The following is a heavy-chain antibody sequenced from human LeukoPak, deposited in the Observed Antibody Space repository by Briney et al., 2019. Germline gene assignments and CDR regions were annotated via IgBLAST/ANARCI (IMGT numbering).Heavy chain of an antibody. CDR2: IYYSGST. Sequence: SETLSLTCTVSGYSISSGYYWGWIRQPPGKGLEWIGYIYYSGSTNYNPSLKSRVTISVDTSKNQFSLKLSSVTAADTAVYYCARDPWFDPWGQGTLVTVSS. J-gene: IGHJ5*02. CDR3: ARDPWFDP. CDR1: GYSISSGYY. V-gene: IGHV4-38-2*02.